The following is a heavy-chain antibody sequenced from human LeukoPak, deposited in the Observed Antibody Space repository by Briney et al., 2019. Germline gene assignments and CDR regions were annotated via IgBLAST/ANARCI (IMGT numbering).Heavy chain of an antibody. V-gene: IGHV3-30*03. CDR3: ASLNCSSTSCSPGEVCY. Sequence: GRSLRLSCAASGFTFSSYGMHWVRRAPGKGLEWVAVISYDGSNKYYADSVKGRFTISRDNSKNTLYLQMNSLRAEDTAVYYCASLNCSSTSCSPGEVCYWGQGTLVTVSS. J-gene: IGHJ4*02. D-gene: IGHD2-2*01. CDR2: ISYDGSNK. CDR1: GFTFSSYG.